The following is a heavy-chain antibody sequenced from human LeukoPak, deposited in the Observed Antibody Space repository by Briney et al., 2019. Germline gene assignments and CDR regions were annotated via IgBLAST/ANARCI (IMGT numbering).Heavy chain of an antibody. J-gene: IGHJ4*02. CDR3: ARARPDSSGYLGYFDY. D-gene: IGHD3-22*01. CDR1: GYSFTSYW. CDR2: IYPGDSYT. V-gene: IGHV5-51*06. Sequence: GESLKISCKGSGYSFTSYWNGWVRQRPGKGLEWMGIIYPGDSYTRYSPAVQGQVTISADKSISTAYLQWSSLKASDTAMYYCARARPDSSGYLGYFDYWGQGTLVTVSS.